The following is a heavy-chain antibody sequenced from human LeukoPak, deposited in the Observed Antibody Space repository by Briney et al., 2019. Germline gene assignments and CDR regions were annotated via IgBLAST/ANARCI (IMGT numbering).Heavy chain of an antibody. CDR3: AKDAVGGTAYYFDN. D-gene: IGHD1-26*01. CDR2: ISSSGDT. J-gene: IGHJ4*02. Sequence: PGGSLRLSCAAPGFTFNTYAMSWVRQAPGKGLEWVSAISSSGDTYYAGSVKGRFTISRDNSKNTLYLQINSLRAEDTAVYYCAKDAVGGTAYYFDNWGQGTLVTVSS. CDR1: GFTFNTYA. V-gene: IGHV3-23*01.